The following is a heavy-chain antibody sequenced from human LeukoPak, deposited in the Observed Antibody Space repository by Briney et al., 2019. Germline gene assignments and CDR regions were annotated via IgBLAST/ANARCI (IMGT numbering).Heavy chain of an antibody. CDR3: ARLSTTTRGKVDL. D-gene: IGHD1-1*01. V-gene: IGHV1-18*01. J-gene: IGHJ5*02. Sequence: ASVKVSCKASGYTFTSYGINWVRQAPGQRLEWMGWINTDNGNTNFAQKFQGRVTVTTDTSTSTAFMELRSLTSDDTAVYYCARLSTTTRGKVDLWGQGTLVTVSS. CDR2: INTDNGNT. CDR1: GYTFTSYG.